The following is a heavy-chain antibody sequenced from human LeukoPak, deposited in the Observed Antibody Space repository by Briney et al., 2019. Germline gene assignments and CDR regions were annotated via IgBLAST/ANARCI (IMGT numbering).Heavy chain of an antibody. Sequence: SVKVSCKASGGTFSIYAISRVRQAPGQGLEWMGGIIPIFGTANYAQKLQGRVTMTTDTSTSTGYMELRSLRSDDTAVYYCARGRYYYDSSGGGYFDYWGQGTLVTVSS. CDR3: ARGRYYYDSSGGGYFDY. J-gene: IGHJ4*02. D-gene: IGHD3-22*01. CDR2: IIPIFGTA. V-gene: IGHV1-69*05. CDR1: GGTFSIYA.